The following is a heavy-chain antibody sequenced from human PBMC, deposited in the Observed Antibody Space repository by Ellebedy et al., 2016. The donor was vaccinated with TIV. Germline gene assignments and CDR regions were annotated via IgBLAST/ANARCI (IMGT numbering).Heavy chain of an antibody. CDR3: GTPMVGDFSYYYMDV. V-gene: IGHV1-8*01. D-gene: IGHD5-18*01. Sequence: ASVKVSXKASGYTFTSYDIHWVRQAPGQGLEWMGWVNPNSGYTGYAQMFQGRVTMTRNTSRNTAYMELRSLRSDDTAVYYCGTPMVGDFSYYYMDVWGKGTTVTVSS. CDR2: VNPNSGYT. J-gene: IGHJ6*03. CDR1: GYTFTSYD.